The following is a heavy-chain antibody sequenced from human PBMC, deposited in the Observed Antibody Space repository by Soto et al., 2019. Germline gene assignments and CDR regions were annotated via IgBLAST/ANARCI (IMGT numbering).Heavy chain of an antibody. D-gene: IGHD6-19*01. J-gene: IGHJ3*02. CDR3: ARDRIGVAGYDVSDM. CDR2: IIPIFGTP. V-gene: IGHV1-69*01. CDR1: GGTFSSNG. Sequence: QVQLVQSGAEVKKPGSSVKVSCEAAGGTFSSNGFSWVRQAPGQGLEWMGGIIPIFGTPNYAQKFQGKITSTADESTRMVYMEVSSLRSEDTAVYYCARDRIGVAGYDVSDMWGQGTMVTVSS.